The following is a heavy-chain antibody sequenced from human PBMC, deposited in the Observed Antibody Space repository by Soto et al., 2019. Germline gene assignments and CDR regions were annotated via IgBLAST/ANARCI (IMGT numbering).Heavy chain of an antibody. J-gene: IGHJ4*02. CDR3: AKDRRGSGWRRTRLEAPSEDY. CDR1: GFTFSSYA. D-gene: IGHD6-19*01. V-gene: IGHV3-23*01. Sequence: GGSLRLSCAASGFTFSSYAMSWVRQAPGKGLEWVSAISGSGGSTYYADSVKGRFTISRDNSKNTLYLQMNSLRAEDTAVYYCAKDRRGSGWRRTRLEAPSEDYWGQGTLVTVSS. CDR2: ISGSGGST.